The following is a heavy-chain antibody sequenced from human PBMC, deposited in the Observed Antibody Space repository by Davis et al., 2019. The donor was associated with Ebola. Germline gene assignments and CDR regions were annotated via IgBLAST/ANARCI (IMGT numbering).Heavy chain of an antibody. Sequence: PGGSLRLSCVASGFTLSGLWMHWVRQAPGKGLVWVSRINPDGSSTSYADFVQGRFSISRDDTKNTVYLQMNSLRAEDTAVYYCGRVILVPGIGVDIWGQGTTVTVSS. CDR2: INPDGSST. V-gene: IGHV3-74*01. CDR1: GFTLSGLW. D-gene: IGHD1-14*01. CDR3: GRVILVPGIGVDI. J-gene: IGHJ6*02.